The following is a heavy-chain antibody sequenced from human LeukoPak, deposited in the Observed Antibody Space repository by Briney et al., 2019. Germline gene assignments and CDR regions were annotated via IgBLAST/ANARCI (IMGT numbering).Heavy chain of an antibody. J-gene: IGHJ4*02. CDR2: ISTSSSYI. CDR3: ARSRYDSSGYYGIIGN. V-gene: IGHV3-21*01. D-gene: IGHD3-22*01. CDR1: GFTVSSNS. Sequence: GGSLRLSCTVSGFTVSSNSMSWVRQAPGKGLEWVSSISTSSSYIYSVDSVKGRFTISRDNAKKSLYLQMNSLRAEDTAVYYCARSRYDSSGYYGIIGNWGQGTLVTVSS.